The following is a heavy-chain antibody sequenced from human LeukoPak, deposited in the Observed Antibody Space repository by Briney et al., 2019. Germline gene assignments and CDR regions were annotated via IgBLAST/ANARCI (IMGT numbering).Heavy chain of an antibody. J-gene: IGHJ4*02. Sequence: GASVKVSCTASGYTFNTYSFSWVRQAPGQGLEWMGWISTYNGDTKYAHDYQDRVTMTTDASTSTAYMELRSLRSDDTAVYYCARDLDWVFDFWGQGTLVTVSS. V-gene: IGHV1-18*01. CDR1: GYTFNTYS. CDR3: ARDLDWVFDF. D-gene: IGHD3-9*01. CDR2: ISTYNGDT.